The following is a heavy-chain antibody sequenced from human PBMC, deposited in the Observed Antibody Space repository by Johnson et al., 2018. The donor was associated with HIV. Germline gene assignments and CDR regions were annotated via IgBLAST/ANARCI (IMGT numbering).Heavy chain of an antibody. CDR2: IYSGGST. J-gene: IGHJ3*02. CDR1: GFTFSNAW. Sequence: VQLVESGGGVVQPGRSLRLSCAASGFTFSNAWMSWVRQAPGKGLEWVSVIYSGGSTYYADSVQGRFTISRDNSKNTLYLQMNSQRAEDTALYYCARYSGSYYTIAFDIWGQGTMVTVSS. V-gene: IGHV3-66*01. CDR3: ARYSGSYYTIAFDI. D-gene: IGHD1-26*01.